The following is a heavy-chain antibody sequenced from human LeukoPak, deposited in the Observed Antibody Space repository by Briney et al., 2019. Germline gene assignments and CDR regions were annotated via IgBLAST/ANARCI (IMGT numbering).Heavy chain of an antibody. J-gene: IGHJ5*02. CDR2: ISGSGGST. CDR3: AKTPLVVAAISNWFDP. D-gene: IGHD2-15*01. Sequence: GRSLRLSCAASGFTFSSYAMSWVRQAPGKGLEWVSAISGSGGSTYYADSVKGRFTISRDNSKNTLYLQMNSLRAEDTAVYYCAKTPLVVAAISNWFDPWGQGTLVTVSS. V-gene: IGHV3-23*01. CDR1: GFTFSSYA.